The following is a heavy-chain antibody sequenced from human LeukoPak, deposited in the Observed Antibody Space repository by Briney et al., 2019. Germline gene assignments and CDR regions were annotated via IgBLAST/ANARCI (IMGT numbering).Heavy chain of an antibody. J-gene: IGHJ5*02. V-gene: IGHV4-59*08. D-gene: IGHD3-10*01. CDR2: IYYSGST. CDR1: GGSISSYY. CDR3: ASLHGYGSGRP. Sequence: PSETLSLTCTVSGGSISSYYWSWIRQPPGKGLEWIGYIYYSGSTNCNPSLKSRVTISVDTSKNQFSLKVSPVTAADTAVYYCASLHGYGSGRPWGQGTLVTVSS.